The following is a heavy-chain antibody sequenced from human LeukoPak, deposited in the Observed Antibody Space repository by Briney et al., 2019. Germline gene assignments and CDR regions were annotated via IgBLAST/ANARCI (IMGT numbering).Heavy chain of an antibody. D-gene: IGHD3-3*01. CDR2: IYTSGST. CDR1: GGSISSGSYY. CDR3: ARGGNYDFWSGSLHAFDI. V-gene: IGHV4-61*02. Sequence: SETLSLTCTVSGGSISSGSYYWSWIRQPAGKGLEWIGRIYTSGSTNYNPSLKGRVTISVDTSKNQFSLKLSSVTAADTAVYYCARGGNYDFWSGSLHAFDIWGQGTMVTVSS. J-gene: IGHJ3*02.